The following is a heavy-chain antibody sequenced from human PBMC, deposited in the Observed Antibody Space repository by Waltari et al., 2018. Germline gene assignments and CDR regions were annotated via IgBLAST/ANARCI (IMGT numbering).Heavy chain of an antibody. D-gene: IGHD4-17*01. V-gene: IGHV1-69*14. J-gene: IGHJ6*03. Sequence: QVQLVQSGAEVKKPGSSVKVSCKASGGTFSSYAISWVRQAPGQGLEWMGGIIPIFGTANDAQKFQGRVTITADKSTSTAYMELSSLRSEDTAVYYCARYGDYGNYYYYYMDVWGKGTTVTVSS. CDR1: GGTFSSYA. CDR2: IIPIFGTA. CDR3: ARYGDYGNYYYYYMDV.